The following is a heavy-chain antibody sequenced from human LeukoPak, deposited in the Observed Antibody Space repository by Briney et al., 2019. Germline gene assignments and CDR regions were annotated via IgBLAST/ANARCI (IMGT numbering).Heavy chain of an antibody. Sequence: ASVKVSCKASGYTFTSHGLSWARQAPGQGLEWMGWISIYSGNTNYAQKFQDRISMTTDTSTNTAYMELRSLKSDDTAVYYCARDGAKGAVAGVFDYWGQGTLVTVSS. CDR2: ISIYSGNT. D-gene: IGHD6-19*01. V-gene: IGHV1-18*01. CDR3: ARDGAKGAVAGVFDY. CDR1: GYTFTSHG. J-gene: IGHJ4*02.